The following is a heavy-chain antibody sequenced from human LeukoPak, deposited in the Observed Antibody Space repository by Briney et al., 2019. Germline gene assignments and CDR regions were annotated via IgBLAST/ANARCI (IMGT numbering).Heavy chain of an antibody. CDR3: ARCPQQLPFDY. CDR1: GGSISSYY. CDR2: IYYSGST. J-gene: IGHJ4*02. Sequence: PSETLSLTCTVSGGSISSYYWSWIRQPPGKGLEWIGYIYYSGSTNYNPSLKSRVTISVDTSKNQFSLKLSSVTAADTAVYYCARCPQQLPFDYWGQGTLVTVSS. D-gene: IGHD6-13*01. V-gene: IGHV4-59*01.